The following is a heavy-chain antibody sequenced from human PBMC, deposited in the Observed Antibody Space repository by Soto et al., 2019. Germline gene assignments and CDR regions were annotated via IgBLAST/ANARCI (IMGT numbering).Heavy chain of an antibody. CDR2: IIPIFGTA. CDR3: ATSYGDYDFDY. CDR1: GGTFSSYA. J-gene: IGHJ4*02. Sequence: GASVKVSCKASGGTFSSYAISWVRQAPGQGLEWMGVIIPIFGTANYAQKFQGRVTITADESTSTAYMELSSLRSEDTAVYYCATSYGDYDFDYWGQGTLVTVSS. D-gene: IGHD4-17*01. V-gene: IGHV1-69*13.